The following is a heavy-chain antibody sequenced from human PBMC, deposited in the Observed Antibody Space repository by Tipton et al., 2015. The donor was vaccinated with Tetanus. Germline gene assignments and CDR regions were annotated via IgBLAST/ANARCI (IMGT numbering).Heavy chain of an antibody. CDR1: GFTFSRFS. CDR3: AKYESGSMFDP. D-gene: IGHD5-12*01. J-gene: IGHJ5*02. Sequence: LRLSCAASGFTFSRFSLNWVRQPPGKGLEWIGSIYNGGGTHYNPSLKGRVTISVDTSNNQFSLRVSSVTAADTAVYYCAKYESGSMFDPWGQGTLVTVSS. V-gene: IGHV4-4*08. CDR2: IYNGGGT.